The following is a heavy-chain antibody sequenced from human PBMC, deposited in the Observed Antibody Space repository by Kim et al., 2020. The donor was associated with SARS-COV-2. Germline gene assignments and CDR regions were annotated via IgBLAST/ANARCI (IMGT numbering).Heavy chain of an antibody. J-gene: IGHJ3*02. CDR1: GGTFSSYA. CDR2: IIPIFGTA. Sequence: SVKVSCKASGGTFSSYAISWVRQAPGQGLEWMGGIIPIFGTANYAQKFQGRVTITADESTSTAYMELSSLRSEDTAVYYCARHYYDSSGYLWGAFDIWGQGTMVTVSS. CDR3: ARHYYDSSGYLWGAFDI. D-gene: IGHD3-22*01. V-gene: IGHV1-69*13.